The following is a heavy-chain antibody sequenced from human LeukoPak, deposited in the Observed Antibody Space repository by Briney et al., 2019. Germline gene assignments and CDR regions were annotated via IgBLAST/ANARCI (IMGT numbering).Heavy chain of an antibody. D-gene: IGHD3-10*01. CDR1: GGSISSYY. CDR2: IYYSGST. CDR3: ARAVVRGVIIYGMDV. Sequence: SETLSLTCTVSGGSISSYYWSWIRQPPGKGLEGMGYIYYSGSTNYNPSLKSRVTMSVDTSKNQFSLKLSSVTAADTAVYYCARAVVRGVIIYGMDVWGQGTTVTVSS. V-gene: IGHV4-59*01. J-gene: IGHJ6*02.